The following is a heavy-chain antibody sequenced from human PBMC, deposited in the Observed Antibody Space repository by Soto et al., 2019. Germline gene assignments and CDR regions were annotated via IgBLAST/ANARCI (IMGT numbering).Heavy chain of an antibody. D-gene: IGHD2-15*01. J-gene: IGHJ4*02. CDR3: ARRHRYCSGGSCYLFDY. V-gene: IGHV4-59*08. Sequence: QVQLQESGPGLVKPSETLSLTCAVSGDSISSHYWSWIRQPPGKGLEWIGYIYDSGSTNYNPSFKSRVTISVDTSKNQFSLKLSSVTAADTAVYFCARRHRYCSGGSCYLFDYWGQGTLVTVSS. CDR2: IYDSGST. CDR1: GDSISSHY.